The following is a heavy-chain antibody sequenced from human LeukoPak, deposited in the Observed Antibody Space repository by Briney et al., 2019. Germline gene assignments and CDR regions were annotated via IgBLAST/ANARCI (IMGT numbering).Heavy chain of an antibody. Sequence: PSETLSLTCTVSGGSITRSSYYWAWIRQPPGKGLEWIGSIYYNGSTYYNPSLKSRVTISSDTSKKQFYPKLSSVTAADTAVYYCARDLLSQDFWTGYSSIGGFDYWGQGTLVAVSS. CDR2: IYYNGST. CDR3: ARDLLSQDFWTGYSSIGGFDY. CDR1: GGSITRSSYY. D-gene: IGHD3/OR15-3a*01. J-gene: IGHJ4*02. V-gene: IGHV4-39*07.